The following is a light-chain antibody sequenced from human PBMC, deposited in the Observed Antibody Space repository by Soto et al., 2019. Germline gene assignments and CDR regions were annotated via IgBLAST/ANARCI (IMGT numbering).Light chain of an antibody. CDR3: QQYNNWPLT. V-gene: IGKV3-15*01. J-gene: IGKJ4*01. CDR2: DAA. Sequence: EIVMTQSPATLYVSPGERDTLSCRASQSVNRNLAWYQQKPGQTPRLLIYDAASRATGIPARFSGSGSGTDFTLTISSLQSEDFAVYYCQQYNNWPLTFGGGTNVEIK. CDR1: QSVNRN.